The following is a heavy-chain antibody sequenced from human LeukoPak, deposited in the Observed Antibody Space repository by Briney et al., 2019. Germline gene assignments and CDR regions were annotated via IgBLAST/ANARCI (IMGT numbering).Heavy chain of an antibody. V-gene: IGHV3-21*01. Sequence: PGGSLRLSCAAAGFTFSSYSMNWVRQAPGKGLEWVSSISSSSSYIYYADSVKGRFTISGDNAKNSLYLQMNSLRAEDTAVYYCARETQAVYYFDYWGQGTLVTVSS. CDR1: GFTFSSYS. CDR3: ARETQAVYYFDY. J-gene: IGHJ4*02. D-gene: IGHD6-19*01. CDR2: ISSSSSYI.